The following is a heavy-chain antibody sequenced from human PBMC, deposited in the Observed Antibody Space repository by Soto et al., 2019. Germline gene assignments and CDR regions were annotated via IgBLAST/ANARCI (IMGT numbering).Heavy chain of an antibody. CDR2: IKSKTDGGTT. J-gene: IGHJ6*02. V-gene: IGHV3-15*07. CDR3: TTGIRGYDYSSYYGMDV. Sequence: GGSLRLSCAASGFTFSNAWMNWVRQAPGKGLEWVGRIKSKTDGGTTDYAAPVKGRFTISRDDSKNTLYLQMNSLKTEDTAVYYCTTGIRGYDYSSYYGMDVWGQGTTVTVSS. CDR1: GFTFSNAW. D-gene: IGHD5-12*01.